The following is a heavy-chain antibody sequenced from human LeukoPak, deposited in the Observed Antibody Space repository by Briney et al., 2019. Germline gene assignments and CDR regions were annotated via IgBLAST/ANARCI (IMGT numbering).Heavy chain of an antibody. J-gene: IGHJ4*02. CDR1: GFTVSSNY. CDR2: IYSGGST. Sequence: GGSLRLSCAASGFTVSSNYMSWVRQAPGKGLEWVSVIYSGGSTYYADSVKGRFTISRDNSKNTLYLQLNSLRAEDTAVYYCAKAYGSNGYFQLPIDCWGQGTLVTVSS. D-gene: IGHD3-22*01. CDR3: AKAYGSNGYFQLPIDC. V-gene: IGHV3-53*01.